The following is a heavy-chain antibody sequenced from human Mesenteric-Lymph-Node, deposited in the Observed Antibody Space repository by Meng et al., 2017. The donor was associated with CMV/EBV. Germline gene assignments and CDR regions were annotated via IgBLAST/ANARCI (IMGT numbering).Heavy chain of an antibody. V-gene: IGHV3-30*02. D-gene: IGHD4-23*01. CDR1: GFTFSSYG. Sequence: GESLKISCAASGFTFSSYGMHWVRQAPGKGLEWVAFIRYDGSNKYYADSVKGRFTISRDNSKNTLYLQMNSLRAEDTAVYYCARVKTDAYYYYGMDVWGQGTTVTVSS. CDR2: IRYDGSNK. J-gene: IGHJ6*02. CDR3: ARVKTDAYYYYGMDV.